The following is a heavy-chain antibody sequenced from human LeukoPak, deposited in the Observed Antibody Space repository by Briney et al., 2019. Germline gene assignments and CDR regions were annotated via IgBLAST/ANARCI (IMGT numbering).Heavy chain of an antibody. CDR2: IHNSGTT. Sequence: SETLSLTCAVSGGPFSGYFWSWIRQSSGKGLEWIGEIHNSGTTNYNPSLNSRVTISEDTSKNQFSLKLSSVTAADTAVYYCARDRYCSSTSCYAQFDYWGQGTLVTVSS. J-gene: IGHJ4*02. D-gene: IGHD2-2*01. V-gene: IGHV4-34*01. CDR3: ARDRYCSSTSCYAQFDY. CDR1: GGPFSGYF.